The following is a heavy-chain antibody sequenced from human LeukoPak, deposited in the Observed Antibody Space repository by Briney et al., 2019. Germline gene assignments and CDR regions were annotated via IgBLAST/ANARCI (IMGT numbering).Heavy chain of an antibody. CDR3: AKKGGIGFPFDY. CDR1: GFTFSDYY. V-gene: IGHV3-23*01. CDR2: ISGSGGST. J-gene: IGHJ4*02. D-gene: IGHD3-16*01. Sequence: GGSLRLSCTVSGFTFSDYYMDWVRQVPGRGLEWVSAISGSGGSTYYADSVKGRFTISRDNSKNTLYLQMNSLRAEDTAVYYCAKKGGIGFPFDYWGQGTLVTVSS.